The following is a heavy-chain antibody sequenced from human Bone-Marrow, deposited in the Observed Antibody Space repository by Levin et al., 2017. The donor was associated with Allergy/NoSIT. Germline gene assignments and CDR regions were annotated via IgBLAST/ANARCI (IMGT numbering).Heavy chain of an antibody. CDR1: GFTFSDYY. J-gene: IGHJ4*02. Sequence: GGSLRLSCAASGFTFSDYYMSWIRQAPGKGLEWISYISDGGGDVNNADSVKGRFTISRDNAKNSLYLHMTRLRAEDTAFYYCAPTRGVGPGGYFSSWGQGTMVSVSA. D-gene: IGHD3-10*01. V-gene: IGHV3-11*01. CDR2: ISDGGGDV. CDR3: APTRGVGPGGYFSS.